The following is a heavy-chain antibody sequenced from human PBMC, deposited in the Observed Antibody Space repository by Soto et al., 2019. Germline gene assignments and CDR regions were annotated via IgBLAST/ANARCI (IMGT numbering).Heavy chain of an antibody. Sequence: ETLSLTCTVSGGSISSYFLNWIRQAPGKGLEWIGYMYFNESTNYNPSLKSRVTISLDTSKSLFSLKLNSVTAADTAVCYCARDHKEAFDIWGQGTLVTVSS. CDR3: ARDHKEAFDI. V-gene: IGHV4-59*01. J-gene: IGHJ3*02. CDR1: GGSISSYF. CDR2: MYFNEST.